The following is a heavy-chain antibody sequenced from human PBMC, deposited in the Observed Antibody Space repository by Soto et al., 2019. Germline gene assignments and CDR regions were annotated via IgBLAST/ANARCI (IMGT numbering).Heavy chain of an antibody. CDR1: GGSISSYY. CDR2: IYYSGST. J-gene: IGHJ4*02. D-gene: IGHD3-16*02. CDR3: ARGTFGGVIAPYYFDY. Sequence: PSETLSLTCTVSGGSISSYYWSWIRQPPGKGLEWIGYIYYSGSTNYNPSLKSRVTISVDTSKNQFSLKLSSVTAADTAVYYCARGTFGGVIAPYYFDYWGQGTLVTVSS. V-gene: IGHV4-59*01.